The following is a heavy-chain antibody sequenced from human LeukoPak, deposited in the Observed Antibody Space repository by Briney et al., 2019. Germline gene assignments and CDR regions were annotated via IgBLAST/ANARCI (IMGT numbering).Heavy chain of an antibody. CDR3: ARDRLAAAAGTAADY. CDR2: INPSGGST. V-gene: IGHV1-46*01. Sequence: ASVKVSCKASAYTFTDYYMHWVRQAPGQGLEWMGIINPSGGSTSYAQKFQGRVTMTRDTSTSTVYMELSSLRSEDTAVYYCARDRLAAAAGTAADYWGQGTLVTVSS. D-gene: IGHD6-13*01. J-gene: IGHJ4*02. CDR1: AYTFTDYY.